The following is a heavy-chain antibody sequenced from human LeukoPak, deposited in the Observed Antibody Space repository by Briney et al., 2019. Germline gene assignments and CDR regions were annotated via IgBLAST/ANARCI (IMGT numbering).Heavy chain of an antibody. CDR2: MNPNSGNT. V-gene: IGHV1-8*03. CDR1: GYTFTSYD. CDR3: ARGLVRFLEWYGANFDY. Sequence: ASAKVSCKASGYTFTSYDINWVRQATGQGLEWMGWMNPNSGNTGYAQKFQGRVTITRNTSISTAYMELSSLRSEDTAVYYCARGLVRFLEWYGANFDYWGQGTLVTVSS. J-gene: IGHJ4*02. D-gene: IGHD3-3*01.